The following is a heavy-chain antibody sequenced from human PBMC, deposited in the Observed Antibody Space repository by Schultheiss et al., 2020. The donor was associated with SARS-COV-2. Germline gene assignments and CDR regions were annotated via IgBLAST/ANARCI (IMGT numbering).Heavy chain of an antibody. CDR3: ATVSHDYGGNPLDY. D-gene: IGHD4-23*01. J-gene: IGHJ4*02. CDR2: FDPEDGET. Sequence: ASVKVSCKVSGYTLTELSMHWVRQAPGKGLEWMGGFDPEDGETIYAQKFQGRVTMTEDTSTDTAYMELSSLRSEDTAVYYCATVSHDYGGNPLDYWGQGTLVTVSS. V-gene: IGHV1-24*01. CDR1: GYTLTELS.